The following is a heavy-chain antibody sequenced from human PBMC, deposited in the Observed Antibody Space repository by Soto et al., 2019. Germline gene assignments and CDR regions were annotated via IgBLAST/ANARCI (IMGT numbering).Heavy chain of an antibody. CDR1: AFTLTDYY. CDR2: ISNSGNTI. CDR3: ARIGDCGGDRYAFDI. J-gene: IGHJ3*02. D-gene: IGHD2-21*02. Sequence: QVQLVESGGGSVKPGGSLRLSCEASAFTLTDYYMSWSRQAPGKGLEWLSYISNSGNTIYYADSVKGRFTISRDSAKNSLFLQMNSLRAEDTAVYYCARIGDCGGDRYAFDIWGQGTMVSVSS. V-gene: IGHV3-11*01.